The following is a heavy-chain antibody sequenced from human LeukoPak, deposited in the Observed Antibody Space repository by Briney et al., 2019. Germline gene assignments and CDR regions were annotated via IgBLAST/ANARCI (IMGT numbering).Heavy chain of an antibody. CDR2: IKQDGSEK. CDR1: GFTFSSYW. Sequence: GGSLGLSCAASGFTFSSYWMSWVRQAPGKGLEWVANIKQDGSEKYYVDSVKGRFTISRDNAKNSLYLQMNSLRAEDTAVYYCARVTYYYDSSGYYFGYWFDPWGQGTLVTVSS. J-gene: IGHJ5*02. V-gene: IGHV3-7*03. CDR3: ARVTYYYDSSGYYFGYWFDP. D-gene: IGHD3-22*01.